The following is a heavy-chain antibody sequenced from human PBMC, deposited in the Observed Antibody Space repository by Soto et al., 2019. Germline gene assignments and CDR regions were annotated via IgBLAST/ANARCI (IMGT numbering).Heavy chain of an antibody. CDR2: INSDGSST. J-gene: IGHJ4*02. D-gene: IGHD6-13*01. CDR3: ARRGQGYSSPPGGFDY. V-gene: IGHV3-74*01. Sequence: EAQLVESGGGLVQPGGSLRLSCAASGFTFSSYWMHWVRQAPGKGLVWVSRINSDGSSTSYADSVKGRFTISRDNAKNXLYLQMNRLRDEDRAVYYCARRGQGYSSPPGGFDYWGQGPLVTVSS. CDR1: GFTFSSYW.